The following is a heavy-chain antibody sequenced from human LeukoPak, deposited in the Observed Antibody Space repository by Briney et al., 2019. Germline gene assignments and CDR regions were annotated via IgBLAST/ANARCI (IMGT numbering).Heavy chain of an antibody. CDR2: ISSSGSTI. V-gene: IGHV3-11*01. Sequence: PGGSLRLSCAASGFTFSDYYMSWIRQAPGKGLEWVSYISSSGSTIYYADSVKGRSTISRDNAKNSLYLQMNSLRAEDTAVYYCARDYGDYFDYYYGMDVWGQGTTVTVSS. CDR3: ARDYGDYFDYYYGMDV. J-gene: IGHJ6*02. CDR1: GFTFSDYY. D-gene: IGHD4-17*01.